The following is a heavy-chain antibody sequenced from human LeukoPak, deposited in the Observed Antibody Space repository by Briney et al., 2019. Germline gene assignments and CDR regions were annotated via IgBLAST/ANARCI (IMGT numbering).Heavy chain of an antibody. CDR3: ARGIRL. Sequence: SETLSLTCSVSGGSISSGSYYWGWIRQPPGKGLEWIGSIYYSGNTYYNPSLKSRVTISVDTSKNQFSLKLSSVTAADTAVYYCARGIRLGGQGALVTVFS. J-gene: IGHJ4*02. CDR2: IYYSGNT. D-gene: IGHD5-12*01. CDR1: GGSISSGSYY. V-gene: IGHV4-39*01.